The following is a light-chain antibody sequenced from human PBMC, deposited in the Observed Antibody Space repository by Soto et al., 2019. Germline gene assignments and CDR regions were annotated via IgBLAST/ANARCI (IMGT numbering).Light chain of an antibody. J-gene: IGKJ4*01. CDR1: QSVSSY. Sequence: EIVLTQSPATPSLSPGERATLSCRASQSVSSYLAWYQQKPGQAPRLLIYDASNRATGIPARFSGSGSGTDFTLTISSLEPEDFAVYYCQQRINWPLTFGGWTKVEIK. CDR2: DAS. CDR3: QQRINWPLT. V-gene: IGKV3-11*01.